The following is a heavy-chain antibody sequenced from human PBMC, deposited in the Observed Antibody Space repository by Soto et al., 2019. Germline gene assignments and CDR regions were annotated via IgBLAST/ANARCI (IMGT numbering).Heavy chain of an antibody. V-gene: IGHV3-64D*06. CDR2: ISSNGGST. D-gene: IGHD3-10*01. CDR3: VKGAITMVRGVIASAEYFHH. Sequence: GGSLRLSCSASGFTFNSYAMHWVRQAPGKGLEYVSAISSNGGSTYYGDSVKGRFTISRDNSKNTLYLQMSSLRAEDAAVYYCVKGAITMVRGVIASAEYFHHWGQGTLVTVSS. J-gene: IGHJ1*01. CDR1: GFTFNSYA.